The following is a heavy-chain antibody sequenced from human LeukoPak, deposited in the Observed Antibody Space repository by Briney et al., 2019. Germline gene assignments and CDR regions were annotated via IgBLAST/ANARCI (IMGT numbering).Heavy chain of an antibody. Sequence: PGGSLRLSCAASGFTFSSYWMSWVRQAPGKGLEWVANIKQDGGEKYYVDSVKGRFTISRDNSKNTLYLQMKSLRAEDTAVYYCARDLEGTWDQYDSVWGSYRPFHYWGRGTLVTVSS. D-gene: IGHD3-16*02. J-gene: IGHJ4*02. CDR1: GFTFSSYW. V-gene: IGHV3-7*01. CDR3: ARDLEGTWDQYDSVWGSYRPFHY. CDR2: IKQDGGEK.